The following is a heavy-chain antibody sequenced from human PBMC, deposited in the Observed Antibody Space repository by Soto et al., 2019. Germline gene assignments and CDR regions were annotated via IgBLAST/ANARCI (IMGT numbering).Heavy chain of an antibody. Sequence: QVQLVESGGGVVQPGRPLRLSCAASGFTFSSNDLHWVRQAPGKGLEWVAIISYDGSNKYYADSVKGRFSISRDNSKNTLYLQMNSLRAEDTAVYYCAKVDTEAPDFWGQGTLATVSS. CDR1: GFTFSSND. CDR3: AKVDTEAPDF. V-gene: IGHV3-30*18. D-gene: IGHD5-18*01. CDR2: ISYDGSNK. J-gene: IGHJ4*02.